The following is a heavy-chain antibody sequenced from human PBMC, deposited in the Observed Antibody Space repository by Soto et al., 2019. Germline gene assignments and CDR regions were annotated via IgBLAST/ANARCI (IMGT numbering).Heavy chain of an antibody. CDR2: IYSGGST. V-gene: IGHV3-53*01. CDR3: ASGGNSDFFDY. J-gene: IGHJ4*02. Sequence: GGSLRLSCAASGFTVSSNYMSWVRQAPGKGLEWVSVIYSGGSTYYADSVKGRFTISRDNSKNTLYLQMNSLRDEDTAVYYCASGGNSDFFDYWGQGPLVTVSS. CDR1: GFTVSSNY. D-gene: IGHD2-21*02.